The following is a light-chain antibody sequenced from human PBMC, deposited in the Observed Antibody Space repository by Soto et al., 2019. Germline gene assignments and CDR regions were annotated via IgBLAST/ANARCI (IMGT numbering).Light chain of an antibody. CDR2: GAS. CDR3: HQYGSSPPA. J-gene: IGKJ1*01. CDR1: QSVIY. V-gene: IGKV3-20*01. Sequence: EIVLTRSPGTLSLSPGERATLSCRASQSVIYLAWYQHKPGQAPRLLIYGASNRAAGIPDRFSGSGSGTDFTLTINRLEPEDSAAYYCHQYGSSPPAFGQGIKVDI.